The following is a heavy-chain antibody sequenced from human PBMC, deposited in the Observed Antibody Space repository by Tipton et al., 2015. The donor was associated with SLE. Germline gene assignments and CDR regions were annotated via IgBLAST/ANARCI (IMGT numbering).Heavy chain of an antibody. J-gene: IGHJ3*02. V-gene: IGHV3-21*01. CDR3: AREEDSSSSFDI. CDR1: GFIFSSYT. D-gene: IGHD6-13*01. Sequence: SLRLSCAASGFIFSSYTMNWVRQAPGKGLGWVSSISSNSRYIYYADSVKGRFTISRDNAKNSLYLQMDSLRAEDTAVYYCAREEDSSSSFDIWGQGTMVTVSS. CDR2: ISSNSRYI.